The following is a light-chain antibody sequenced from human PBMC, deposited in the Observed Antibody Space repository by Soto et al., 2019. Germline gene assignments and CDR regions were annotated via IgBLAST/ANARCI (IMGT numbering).Light chain of an antibody. CDR2: DAS. CDR1: ELVSSY. Sequence: DIVLTQSPATLSLSAGERATLSCRASELVSSYLAWYQQKPGQAPRLLIYDASDRAPGIPDRFSGSGSGTDFTLTISSLEFGDSAVYYCQQYGSSPTWTFGQGTKVDI. J-gene: IGKJ1*01. CDR3: QQYGSSPTWT. V-gene: IGKV3-20*01.